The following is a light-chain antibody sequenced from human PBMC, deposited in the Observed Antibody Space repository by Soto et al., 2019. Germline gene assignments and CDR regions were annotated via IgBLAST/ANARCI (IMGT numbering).Light chain of an antibody. CDR1: QSVSTNQ. CDR3: QVYGISPWT. Sequence: EIVLTQSPDTLSLSPGETATLSCRASQSVSTNQLAWYQQKRGQAPRLVFHRATTKANAFPSRFSASGSGTDFTLTISRLEPEDFALYYCQVYGISPWTFGQGTKVEIK. CDR2: RAT. J-gene: IGKJ1*01. V-gene: IGKV3-20*01.